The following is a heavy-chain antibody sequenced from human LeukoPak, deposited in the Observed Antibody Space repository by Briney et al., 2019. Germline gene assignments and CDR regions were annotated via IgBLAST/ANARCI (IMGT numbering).Heavy chain of an antibody. CDR1: GGSISSYY. CDR3: ARRTVTGGFDAFDI. Sequence: SETLSLTCTVSGGSISSYYWSWIRQPPGKGLEWIGYIYYSGSTNYNPSLKSRVTISVDMSKNQFSLKLSSVTAADTAVYYCARRTVTGGFDAFDIWGQGTMVTVSS. J-gene: IGHJ3*02. D-gene: IGHD4-17*01. CDR2: IYYSGST. V-gene: IGHV4-59*08.